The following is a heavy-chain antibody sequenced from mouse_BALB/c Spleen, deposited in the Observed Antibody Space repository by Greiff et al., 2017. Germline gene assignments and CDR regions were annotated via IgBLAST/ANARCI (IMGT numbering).Heavy chain of an antibody. J-gene: IGHJ2*01. D-gene: IGHD2-1*01. CDR3: ARDGNYAYYFDY. CDR1: GFTFSSFG. CDR2: ISSGSSTI. Sequence: EVMLVESGGGLVQPGGSRKLSCAASGFTFSSFGMHWVRQAPEKGLEWVAYISSGSSTIYYADTVKGRFTISRDNPKNTLFLQMTSLRSEDTAMYYCARDGNYAYYFDYWGQGTTLTVSS. V-gene: IGHV5-17*02.